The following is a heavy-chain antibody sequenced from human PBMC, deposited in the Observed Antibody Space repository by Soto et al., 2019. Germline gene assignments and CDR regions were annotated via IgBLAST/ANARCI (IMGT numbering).Heavy chain of an antibody. CDR1: GLTFSSYG. Sequence: GGSMRLSCAAAGLTFSSYGMSWVSKAPGKGLEWVSAISGSGGSTYYADSVKGRFTISRDNSKNTLYLQMNSLRAEDTAVYYCASGSIAYGMDVWGQGTTVTVSS. V-gene: IGHV3-23*01. CDR3: ASGSIAYGMDV. J-gene: IGHJ6*02. CDR2: ISGSGGST. D-gene: IGHD6-6*01.